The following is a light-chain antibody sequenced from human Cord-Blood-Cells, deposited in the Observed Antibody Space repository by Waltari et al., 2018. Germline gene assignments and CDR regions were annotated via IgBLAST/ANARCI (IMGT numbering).Light chain of an antibody. Sequence: DIQMTQSPSSLSASVGDRVLITCRASQSISSYLNWYQQKPGKAPKLLIYAASSLQSGVPSSFSGSGSGTDFTLTISSLQPEDFATYYCQQSYSTPLTFGGGTKVEIK. CDR3: QQSYSTPLT. CDR2: AAS. J-gene: IGKJ4*01. CDR1: QSISSY. V-gene: IGKV1-39*01.